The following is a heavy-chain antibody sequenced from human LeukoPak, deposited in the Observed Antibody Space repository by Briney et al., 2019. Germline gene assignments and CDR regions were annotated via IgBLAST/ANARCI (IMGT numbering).Heavy chain of an antibody. Sequence: SETLSLTCTVSGGSISSYFWNWIRQPPGKGLEWIGYFYYSGSTNYNPSLKSRVTISADTSKNQFSLKLSSVTAADTAVYYCAGGFSVRGGAFDIWGQGTMVTVSS. J-gene: IGHJ3*02. CDR3: AGGFSVRGGAFDI. CDR2: FYYSGST. CDR1: GGSISSYF. V-gene: IGHV4-59*01. D-gene: IGHD4-23*01.